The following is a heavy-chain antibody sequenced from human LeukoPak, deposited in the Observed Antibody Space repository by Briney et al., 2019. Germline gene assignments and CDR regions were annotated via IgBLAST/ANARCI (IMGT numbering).Heavy chain of an antibody. CDR1: GGTFSSYA. D-gene: IGHD6-13*01. J-gene: IGHJ5*02. CDR3: ARVLGLAAAGPNWFDP. Sequence: GASVKVSCKASGGTFSSYAISWVRQAPGQGLEWMGGIIPIFGTANYAQKFQGRVTMTRDMSTSTVYMELSSLRSEDTAVYYCARVLGLAAAGPNWFDPWGQGTLVTVSS. CDR2: IIPIFGTA. V-gene: IGHV1-69*05.